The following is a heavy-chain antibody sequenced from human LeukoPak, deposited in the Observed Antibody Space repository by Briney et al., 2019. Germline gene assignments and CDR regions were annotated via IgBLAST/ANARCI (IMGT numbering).Heavy chain of an antibody. CDR1: GFTFSSYW. V-gene: IGHV3-74*01. CDR2: INSDGSST. CDR3: AKVTAVASTGALDY. Sequence: GGSLRLSCAASGFTFSSYWMHWVRQAPRGGLVWVSRINSDGSSTTYADSVKGRFTISRDNAKNTLYLQMNSLRADDTAVYYCAKVTAVASTGALDYWGQGTLVTVSS. D-gene: IGHD6-19*01. J-gene: IGHJ4*02.